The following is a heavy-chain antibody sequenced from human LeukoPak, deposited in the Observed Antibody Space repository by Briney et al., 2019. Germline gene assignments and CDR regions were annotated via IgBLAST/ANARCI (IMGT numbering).Heavy chain of an antibody. J-gene: IGHJ4*02. CDR2: INPNSGGT. D-gene: IGHD3-22*01. CDR3: ARERGSGYRDFDY. V-gene: IGHV1-2*02. CDR1: GYTFTGYY. Sequence: GASVKVSCKASGYTFTGYYMHWVRQAPGQGLEWMGWINPNSGGTNYAQKFQGRVTMTRGTSISTAYMELSRLRSDDTAVYYCARERGSGYRDFDYWGQGTLVTVSS.